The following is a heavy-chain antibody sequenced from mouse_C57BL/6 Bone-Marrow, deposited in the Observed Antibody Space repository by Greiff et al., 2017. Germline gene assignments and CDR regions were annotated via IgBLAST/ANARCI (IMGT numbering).Heavy chain of an antibody. Sequence: QVQLKESGAELARPGASVKLSCKASGYTFTSYGISWVKQRTGQGLEWIGEIYPRSGNTYYNEKFKGKATLTADKSSSTAYMELRSLTSEDSAVYFCAREGYGSSPSWFDYWGQGTTLTVSS. J-gene: IGHJ2*01. D-gene: IGHD1-1*01. CDR2: IYPRSGNT. V-gene: IGHV1-81*01. CDR3: AREGYGSSPSWFDY. CDR1: GYTFTSYG.